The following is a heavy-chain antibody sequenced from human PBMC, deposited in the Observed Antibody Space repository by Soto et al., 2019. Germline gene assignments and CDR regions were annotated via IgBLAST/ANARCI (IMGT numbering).Heavy chain of an antibody. J-gene: IGHJ4*02. Sequence: QITLNESGPTQVKPRQTLTLTCTFSGFSLTTSGVGERWIRQSPGKAPESLALIYWDDDKRYSPSLKSRLTITKDTSKNQIVLTMVELDPADTATYYCAHRVLRTVFGLVTTTAIYFDFWGQGTPVAVSS. CDR3: AHRVLRTVFGLVTTTAIYFDF. CDR1: GFSLTTSGVG. V-gene: IGHV2-5*02. D-gene: IGHD3-3*01. CDR2: IYWDDDK.